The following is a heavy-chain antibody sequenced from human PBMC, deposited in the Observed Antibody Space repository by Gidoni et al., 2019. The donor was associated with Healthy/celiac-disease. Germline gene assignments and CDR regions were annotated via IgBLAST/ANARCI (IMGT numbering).Heavy chain of an antibody. CDR1: GYSISSGYY. D-gene: IGHD3-10*01. CDR2: IYHSGST. CDR3: AGAPSYMVRGVLTHWFDP. V-gene: IGHV4-38-2*02. Sequence: QVQLQESGPGLVKPSATLSLTCTVSGYSISSGYYWGWIRQPPGKGLEWIGSIYHSGSTYYNPSLKSRVTISVDTSKNQFSLKLSSVTAADTAVYYCAGAPSYMVRGVLTHWFDPWGQGTLVTVSS. J-gene: IGHJ5*02.